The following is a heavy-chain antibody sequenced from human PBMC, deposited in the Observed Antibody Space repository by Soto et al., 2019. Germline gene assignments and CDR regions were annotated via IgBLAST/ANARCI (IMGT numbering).Heavy chain of an antibody. Sequence: PSATLSLTCPGSGGSLRSYYWSWIRQPAGKGLEWIGRIYTSGSTNYNPSLKSRVTMSVDTSKNQFSLKLSSVTAADTAVYYCARVNYDILTGPDYWGQGTLVTVSS. V-gene: IGHV4-4*07. D-gene: IGHD3-9*01. J-gene: IGHJ4*02. CDR2: IYTSGST. CDR1: GGSLRSYY. CDR3: ARVNYDILTGPDY.